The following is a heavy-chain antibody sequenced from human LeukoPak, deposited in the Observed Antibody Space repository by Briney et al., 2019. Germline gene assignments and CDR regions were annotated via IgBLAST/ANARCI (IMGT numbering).Heavy chain of an antibody. CDR1: GYTFTGYY. Sequence: GASVKVSCKASGYTFTGYYMHWVRQAPGQGLEWMGWINPNSGGTNYAQKFQGRVTMTRDTSISTAYMELSSLRSEDTAVYYCARWGSVIYDSSGYYYFDYWGQGTLVTVSS. J-gene: IGHJ4*02. D-gene: IGHD3-22*01. V-gene: IGHV1-2*02. CDR2: INPNSGGT. CDR3: ARWGSVIYDSSGYYYFDY.